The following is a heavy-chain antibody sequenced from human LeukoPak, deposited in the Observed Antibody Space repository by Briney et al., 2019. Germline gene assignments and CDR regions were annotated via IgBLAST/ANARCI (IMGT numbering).Heavy chain of an antibody. CDR1: GGSISSSSYY. CDR3: ARHTPSSSSQGGYYYMDV. CDR2: IYYSGST. J-gene: IGHJ6*03. Sequence: SETLSLTCTVSGGSISSSSYYWGWIRQPPGKGLEWIGSIYYSGSTYYNPSLKCRVTISVDTSKNQFSLKLSSVTAADTAVYYCARHTPSSSSQGGYYYMDVWGKGTTVTVSS. D-gene: IGHD6-6*01. V-gene: IGHV4-39*01.